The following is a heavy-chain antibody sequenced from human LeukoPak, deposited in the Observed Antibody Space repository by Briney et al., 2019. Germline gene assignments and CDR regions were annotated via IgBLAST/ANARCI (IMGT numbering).Heavy chain of an antibody. D-gene: IGHD5-12*01. CDR1: GYTFTSYG. Sequence: ASVKVSCKTSGYTFTSYGISWVRQAPGQGLEWMGWISAYNGNTNYAQKLQGRVTMTTDTSTSTAYMELRSLRSDDTAVYYCARVPNVDIVATIADYWGQGTLVTVSS. CDR3: ARVPNVDIVATIADY. CDR2: ISAYNGNT. J-gene: IGHJ4*02. V-gene: IGHV1-18*01.